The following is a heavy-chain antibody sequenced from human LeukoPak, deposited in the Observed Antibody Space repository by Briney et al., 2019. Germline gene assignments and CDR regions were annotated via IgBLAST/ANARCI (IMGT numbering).Heavy chain of an antibody. CDR3: ERGANGDYVTSYYFDY. J-gene: IGHJ4*02. V-gene: IGHV4-34*01. CDR2: INHSGST. Sequence: SETLSLTCAVYGGSFSGYYWSWIRQPPGKGLEWIGEINHSGSTNYNPSLKSRVTISVDTSKNQFSLKLSSVTAADTAVYYCERGANGDYVTSYYFDYWGQGTLVTVSS. CDR1: GGSFSGYY. D-gene: IGHD4-17*01.